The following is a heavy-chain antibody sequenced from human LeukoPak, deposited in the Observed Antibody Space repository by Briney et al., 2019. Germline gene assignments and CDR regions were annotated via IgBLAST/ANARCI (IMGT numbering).Heavy chain of an antibody. D-gene: IGHD6-13*01. CDR3: ARGAYSSSWYFDY. V-gene: IGHV3-11*04. CDR2: ISSSGSTI. CDR1: GFSFSDYY. J-gene: IGHJ4*02. Sequence: PGGSLRLSCAASGFSFSDYYMSWIRQAPGKGLEWVSYISSSGSTIYYADSVKGRFTISRDNAKNSLYLQMNSLRAEDTAVYYCARGAYSSSWYFDYWGQGTLVTVSS.